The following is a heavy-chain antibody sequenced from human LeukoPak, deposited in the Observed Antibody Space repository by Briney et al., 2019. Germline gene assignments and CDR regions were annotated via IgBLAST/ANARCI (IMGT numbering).Heavy chain of an antibody. Sequence: PGGSLRLSCAASGFTFSSYAMSWVRQAPGKGLEWVSAISGSGGSTYYADSVKGRFTISRDNSKNTLYLQMNSLRAEDTAVYYCAKDPVGSSLSQRLGYWGQGTLVTVSS. CDR3: AKDPVGSSLSQRLGY. J-gene: IGHJ4*02. V-gene: IGHV3-23*01. CDR1: GFTFSSYA. CDR2: ISGSGGST. D-gene: IGHD6-6*01.